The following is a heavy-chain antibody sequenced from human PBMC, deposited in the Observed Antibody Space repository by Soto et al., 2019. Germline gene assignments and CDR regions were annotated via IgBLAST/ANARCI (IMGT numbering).Heavy chain of an antibody. J-gene: IGHJ5*02. Sequence: GSRRLACAASGFTLSSSEMNWVGQAPGKGRGWVSYISSSGSTIYYADSVKGRFTTPTENAKNSAQPKMNSLRAEDTAVYYRARILLYTNDCRSAAWGQGTLFT. CDR2: ISSSGSTI. CDR3: ARILLYTNDCRSAA. V-gene: IGHV3-48*03. D-gene: IGHD4-4*01. CDR1: GFTLSSSE.